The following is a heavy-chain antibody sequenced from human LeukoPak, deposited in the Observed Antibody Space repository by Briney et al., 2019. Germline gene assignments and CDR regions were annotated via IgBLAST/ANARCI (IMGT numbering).Heavy chain of an antibody. J-gene: IGHJ4*02. CDR1: GYTFTRYY. D-gene: IGHD2-15*01. CDR2: INPSGGST. Sequence: ASVKVSCKASGYTFTRYYMHWVRQAPGQGLEWMGIINPSGGSTSYAQKFQGRVTMTRDTSTSTVYMELSSLRSEDTAVYYCARDFHCSGGSCYPPGDYWGQGTLVTVSS. CDR3: ARDFHCSGGSCYPPGDY. V-gene: IGHV1-46*01.